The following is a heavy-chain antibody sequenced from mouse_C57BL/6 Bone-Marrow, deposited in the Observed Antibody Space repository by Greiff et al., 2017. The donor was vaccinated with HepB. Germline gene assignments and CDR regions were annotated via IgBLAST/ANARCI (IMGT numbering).Heavy chain of an antibody. J-gene: IGHJ2*01. CDR1: GYTFTSYW. Sequence: QVQLQQPGAELVMPGASVKLSCKASGYTFTSYWMHWVKQRPGQGLEWIGEIDPSASYTNSNQNFKGKSTLTVDKSSSTAYMHLSSLTSEDSAVYYCARYDYGSSFDYWGQGTTLTVSS. V-gene: IGHV1-69*01. CDR3: ARYDYGSSFDY. D-gene: IGHD1-1*01. CDR2: IDPSASYT.